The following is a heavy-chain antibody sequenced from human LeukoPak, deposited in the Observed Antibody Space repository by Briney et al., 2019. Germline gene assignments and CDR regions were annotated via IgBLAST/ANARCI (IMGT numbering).Heavy chain of an antibody. V-gene: IGHV4-34*01. Sequence: KPSETLSLTCAVYGGSFSGYYWSWIRQPPGKGLEWIGEINHSGSTNYNPSLKSRVTISVDTSKNQFSLKLSSVTAADTAVYYCARATDSAFDIWGQGTMVTVSS. CDR3: ARATDSAFDI. D-gene: IGHD2-21*01. CDR2: INHSGST. CDR1: GGSFSGYY. J-gene: IGHJ3*02.